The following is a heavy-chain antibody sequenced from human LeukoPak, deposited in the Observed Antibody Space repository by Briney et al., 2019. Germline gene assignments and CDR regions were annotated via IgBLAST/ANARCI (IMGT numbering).Heavy chain of an antibody. J-gene: IGHJ3*02. CDR3: ARGGTAVIAPYAFDI. CDR1: GXSISSYY. Sequence: SETLSLTCTVSGXSISSYYWSWIRQPPGKGLEWIGYIYYSGSTNSNPSVKSRVAMSVDTSKKQFSLKLSSLTAADTAVYYSARGGTAVIAPYAFDIWGQGTMVTVSS. CDR2: IYYSGST. V-gene: IGHV4-59*01. D-gene: IGHD4-23*01.